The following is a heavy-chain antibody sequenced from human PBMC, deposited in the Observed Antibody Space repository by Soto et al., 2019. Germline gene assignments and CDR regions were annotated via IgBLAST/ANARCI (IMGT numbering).Heavy chain of an antibody. CDR3: ARGGDYYDSSGYYYGAFDI. Sequence: SVKVSCKASGGTFSSYAISWVRQAPGQGLEWMGGIIPIFGTANYAQKYQGRVTITADESTSTAYMELSSLRSEDTAVYYCARGGDYYDSSGYYYGAFDIWGQGTMVTVSS. D-gene: IGHD3-22*01. CDR2: IIPIFGTA. J-gene: IGHJ3*02. V-gene: IGHV1-69*13. CDR1: GGTFSSYA.